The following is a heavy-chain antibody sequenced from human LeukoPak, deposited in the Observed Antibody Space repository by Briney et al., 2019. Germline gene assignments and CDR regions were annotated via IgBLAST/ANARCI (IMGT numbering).Heavy chain of an antibody. Sequence: GGSLRLSCAASGFTFDDYGMSWVRQAPGKGLGWVSGINWNGGSTGYADSVKGRFTISRDNAKNSLYLQMNNLRAEDTALYYCARVNSDYYDSSGYYYWGQGTLVTVSS. CDR1: GFTFDDYG. D-gene: IGHD3-22*01. J-gene: IGHJ4*02. V-gene: IGHV3-20*04. CDR3: ARVNSDYYDSSGYYY. CDR2: INWNGGST.